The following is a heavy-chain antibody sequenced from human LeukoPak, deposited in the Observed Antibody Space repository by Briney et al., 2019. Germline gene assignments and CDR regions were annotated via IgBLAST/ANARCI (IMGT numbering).Heavy chain of an antibody. Sequence: GGSLRLSCAASGFTFSSYWMSWVRQAPGKGLEWVANIKQDGSEKYYVDSVKGRFTISRDNAKNSLYLQMNSLRAEDTAVYYCVRDSDYYDSSGYYGYWGQGTLVTVSS. V-gene: IGHV3-7*01. CDR1: GFTFSSYW. CDR3: VRDSDYYDSSGYYGY. D-gene: IGHD3-22*01. J-gene: IGHJ4*02. CDR2: IKQDGSEK.